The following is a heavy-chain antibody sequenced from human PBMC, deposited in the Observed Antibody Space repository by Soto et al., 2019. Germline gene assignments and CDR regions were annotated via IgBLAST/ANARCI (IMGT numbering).Heavy chain of an antibody. CDR3: ARRRGYGPNEDPFDY. D-gene: IGHD5-12*01. CDR2: IYYSGST. Sequence: QVQLQESGPGLVKPSDTLSLTCTVSNYSISSSDWWGWIRQPPGKGLEWIGYIYYSGSTAYNLSLRSRVPMSVDTSKNQFSLKLRSGTAVDTAVYYCARRRGYGPNEDPFDYWGQGTLVTVSS. CDR1: NYSISSSDW. V-gene: IGHV4-28*01. J-gene: IGHJ4*02.